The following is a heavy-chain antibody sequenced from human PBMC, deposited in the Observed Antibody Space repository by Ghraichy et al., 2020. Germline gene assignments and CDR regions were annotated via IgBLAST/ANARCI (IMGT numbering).Heavy chain of an antibody. Sequence: ASVKVSCKASGYTFTSYAMHWVRQAPGQRLEWMGWINAGNGNTKYSQKFQGRVTITRDTSASTAYMELSSLRSEDTAVYYCARDLGYTAMVWPRAFDIWGQGTMVTVSS. CDR2: INAGNGNT. V-gene: IGHV1-3*01. D-gene: IGHD5-18*01. CDR1: GYTFTSYA. CDR3: ARDLGYTAMVWPRAFDI. J-gene: IGHJ3*02.